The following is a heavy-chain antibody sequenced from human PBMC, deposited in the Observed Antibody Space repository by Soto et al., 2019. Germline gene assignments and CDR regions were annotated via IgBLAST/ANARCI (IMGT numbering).Heavy chain of an antibody. CDR2: IIPVIGVA. V-gene: IGHV1-69*04. D-gene: IGHD1-1*01. Sequence: SVKVSCKASSNTFTISWVRQAPGQGLEWMGRIIPVIGVANYAQDFQDRVTITADRSTNTSYMELSGLTFEDTAVYYCARVLQQLTTGCFVPWGQGILVTVSS. J-gene: IGHJ5*02. CDR3: ARVLQQLTTGCFVP. CDR1: SNTFT.